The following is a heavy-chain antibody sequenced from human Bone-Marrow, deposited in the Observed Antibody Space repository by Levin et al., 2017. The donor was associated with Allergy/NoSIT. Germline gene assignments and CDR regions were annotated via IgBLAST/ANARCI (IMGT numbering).Heavy chain of an antibody. V-gene: IGHV3-7*03. J-gene: IGHJ5*02. CDR3: ARDTTVGGEA. Sequence: GESLKISCAASGFTFSDYWMTWVRQPPGKGLEWVANINQDGTQKHHADSVNGRSTISRDNAENSLFLQMNYLGTDDTAVYFCARDTTVGGEAWGQGTLVTVSS. CDR1: GFTFSDYW. D-gene: IGHD4-11*01. CDR2: INQDGTQK.